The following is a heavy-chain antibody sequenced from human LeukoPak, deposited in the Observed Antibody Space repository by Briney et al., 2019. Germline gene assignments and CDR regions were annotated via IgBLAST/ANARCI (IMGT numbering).Heavy chain of an antibody. Sequence: GGSLRLSCAASEFTFSSYGMSWVRQAPGKGLEWVSSISGSGGSTQYADSVQGRFAISRDSSKNPLYLQMNSLRAEDTAVYYCARDPRYYDFWSGTFDYWGQGTLVTVSS. D-gene: IGHD3-3*01. V-gene: IGHV3-23*01. J-gene: IGHJ4*02. CDR3: ARDPRYYDFWSGTFDY. CDR2: ISGSGGST. CDR1: EFTFSSYG.